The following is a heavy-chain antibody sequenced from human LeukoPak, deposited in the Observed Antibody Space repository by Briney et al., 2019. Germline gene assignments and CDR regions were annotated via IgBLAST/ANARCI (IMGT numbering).Heavy chain of an antibody. CDR2: FYTSGSN. Sequence: SETLSLTCTVSGASINSYSWGWIRQPAGRPLEWIGRFYTSGSNDYNPSLRSRVTMSVDTSRNQQFSLKLSSVTGADTAVYYCVRPDSGGGAFDIWGQGTMVIVSS. D-gene: IGHD6-19*01. CDR3: VRPDSGGGAFDI. J-gene: IGHJ3*02. CDR1: GASINSYS. V-gene: IGHV4-4*07.